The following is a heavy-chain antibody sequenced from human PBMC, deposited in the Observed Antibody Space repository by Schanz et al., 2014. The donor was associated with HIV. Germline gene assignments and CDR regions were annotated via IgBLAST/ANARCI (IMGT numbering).Heavy chain of an antibody. CDR3: TTPFYSSDYYPGY. Sequence: QVQLAESGGGVVQPGGSLRLSCAASGFTFSSFGMHWVRQAPGKGLEWVALIWYDGSNQYYADSVKGRFTISRDNSKNTLYLQMNSLKTEDTAVYYCTTPFYSSDYYPGYWGQGTLVTVSS. D-gene: IGHD4-17*01. CDR2: IWYDGSNQ. V-gene: IGHV3-33*01. J-gene: IGHJ4*02. CDR1: GFTFSSFG.